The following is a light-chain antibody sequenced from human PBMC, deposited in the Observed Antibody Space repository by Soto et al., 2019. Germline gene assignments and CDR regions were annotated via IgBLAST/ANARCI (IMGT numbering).Light chain of an antibody. CDR3: QVWDSDSDHSAV. J-gene: IGLJ3*02. Sequence: SYVLTQPPSLSVAPGQPARFTCVGNNVGKKAVHWYQQRPGQAPVLVVYDNTDRSSGIPERFSGSNSGNTATLTISGVEAGDEADYYCQVWDSDSDHSAVFGGGTKLTVL. CDR1: NVGKKA. CDR2: DNT. V-gene: IGLV3-21*02.